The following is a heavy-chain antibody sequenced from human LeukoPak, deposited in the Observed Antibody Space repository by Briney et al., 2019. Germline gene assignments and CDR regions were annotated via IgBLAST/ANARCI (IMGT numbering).Heavy chain of an antibody. J-gene: IGHJ5*02. CDR2: IYHSGST. D-gene: IGHD5-18*01. V-gene: IGHV4-38-2*02. Sequence: PSETLSLTCAVSGGSLSGYYWTWIRQPPGKGLEWIGSIYHSGSTYYNPSLKSRVTISVDTSKNQFSLKLSSVTAADTAVYYCARDLGYSYGYWFDPWGQGTLVTVSS. CDR3: ARDLGYSYGYWFDP. CDR1: GGSLSGYY.